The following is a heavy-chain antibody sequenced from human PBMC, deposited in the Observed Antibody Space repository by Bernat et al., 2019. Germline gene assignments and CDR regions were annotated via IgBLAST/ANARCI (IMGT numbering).Heavy chain of an antibody. J-gene: IGHJ4*02. V-gene: IGHV4-38-2*01. CDR1: SYSISSGYH. CDR3: AVGGCSSTSCYVPYYLDY. D-gene: IGHD2-2*01. Sequence: QVQLQESGPGLVKPSETLSLSCAVSSYSISSGYHWGWIRQPPGKGLEWIGSIYPSGSTYYNPSLKSRVTISVDTSKNEFSLKLSSVTAADTAVYYCAVGGCSSTSCYVPYYLDYWGQGTLVTVSS. CDR2: IYPSGST.